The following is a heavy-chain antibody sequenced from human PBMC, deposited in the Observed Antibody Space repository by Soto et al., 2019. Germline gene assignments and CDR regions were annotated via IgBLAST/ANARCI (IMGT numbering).Heavy chain of an antibody. CDR3: AKELDSSGWYAFDI. CDR2: ISYDGSNK. Sequence: QVQLVESGGGVVQPGRSLRLSCAASGFTFSSYGMHWVRQAPGKGLEWVAVISYDGSNKYYADSVKGRFTISRDNSQNTVYLQMNSLSAEDTAVYYCAKELDSSGWYAFDIWGQGTMVTVSS. CDR1: GFTFSSYG. V-gene: IGHV3-30*18. D-gene: IGHD6-19*01. J-gene: IGHJ3*02.